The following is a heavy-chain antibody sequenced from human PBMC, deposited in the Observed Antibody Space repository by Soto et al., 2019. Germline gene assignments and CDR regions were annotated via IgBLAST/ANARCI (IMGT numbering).Heavy chain of an antibody. Sequence: SETLSLTCAVYGGSFSGYYWSWIRQPPGKGLEWIGEINHSGSTNYNPSLKSRVTISVDTSKNQFSLKLSSVTAADTAVYYCARGPAFLLECLSKPFDYWGQGTLVTVSS. CDR2: INHSGST. V-gene: IGHV4-34*01. CDR3: ARGPAFLLECLSKPFDY. CDR1: GGSFSGYY. J-gene: IGHJ4*02. D-gene: IGHD3-3*01.